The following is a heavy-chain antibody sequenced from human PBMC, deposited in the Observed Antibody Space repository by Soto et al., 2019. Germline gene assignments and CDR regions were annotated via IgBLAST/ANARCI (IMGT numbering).Heavy chain of an antibody. CDR3: AHIVVAGLGYYFDY. CDR2: IYWDDDK. Sequence: QITLKESGPTLVKPTQTLTLTCTFSGFSLSSTRMAVGWIRQPPGKALEWLALIYWDDDKRYSPFLKSRLTITNDTSKNQVALTMSNMVPVHTARYYCAHIVVAGLGYYFDYWGQGTLVTVSS. J-gene: IGHJ4*02. CDR1: GFSLSSTRMA. V-gene: IGHV2-5*02. D-gene: IGHD6-19*01.